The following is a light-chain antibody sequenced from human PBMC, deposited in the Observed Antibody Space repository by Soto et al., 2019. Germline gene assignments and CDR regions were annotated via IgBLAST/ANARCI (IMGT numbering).Light chain of an antibody. CDR2: SND. CDR3: AAWDDSLNGYV. CDR1: SFNIGSNT. V-gene: IGLV1-44*01. Sequence: QSVLTQSPSVSGTPGQRVTISCSGSSFNIGSNTVNWYQQLPGTAPKLLIYSNDQRPSGVPDRFSGSKSGTSASLAISGLQSEEEADYYCAAWDDSLNGYVFGSGTKVTVL. J-gene: IGLJ1*01.